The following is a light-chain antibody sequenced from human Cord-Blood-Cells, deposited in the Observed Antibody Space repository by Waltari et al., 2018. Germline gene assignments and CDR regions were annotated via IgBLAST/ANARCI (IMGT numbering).Light chain of an antibody. CDR1: ALPKKY. CDR3: YSTDSSGNHRV. Sequence: SYELTQPPSVSVSPGQTARIPCSGDALPKKYAYWYQRKSGPGPVLVIYEDSKRPSGIPDRFSGSRAGTMATLTISGAQVEDEADYYCYSTDSSGNHRVFGGGTKLPVL. J-gene: IGLJ3*02. V-gene: IGLV3-10*01. CDR2: EDS.